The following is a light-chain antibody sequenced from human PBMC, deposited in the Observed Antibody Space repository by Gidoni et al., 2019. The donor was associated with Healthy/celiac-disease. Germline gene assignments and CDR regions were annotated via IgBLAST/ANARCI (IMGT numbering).Light chain of an antibody. V-gene: IGKV3-11*01. Sequence: EIVLTQSPATLSLSPGDRATLSCRASQSVSSYLAWYQQKPGQAPRLLIYDASNRATGIPARFSGSGSGTDFTLTISSLEPEDFAVYYCQQRSNWSITFXQXTRLEIK. CDR2: DAS. J-gene: IGKJ5*01. CDR1: QSVSSY. CDR3: QQRSNWSIT.